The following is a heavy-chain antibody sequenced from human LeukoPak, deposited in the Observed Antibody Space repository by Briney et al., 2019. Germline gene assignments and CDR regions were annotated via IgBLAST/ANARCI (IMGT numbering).Heavy chain of an antibody. Sequence: GGTLRLFCAGSGFTYSRYWMTWVRQASGKGLEWATNLKYDVSETHYVDSVKGRFIISRDNAKNSPYLQMNSLRADDTAVYYCAREATYNYAYAIDYWGQGILVTVSS. D-gene: IGHD5-18*01. J-gene: IGHJ4*02. V-gene: IGHV3-7*01. CDR1: GFTYSRYW. CDR3: AREATYNYAYAIDY. CDR2: LKYDVSET.